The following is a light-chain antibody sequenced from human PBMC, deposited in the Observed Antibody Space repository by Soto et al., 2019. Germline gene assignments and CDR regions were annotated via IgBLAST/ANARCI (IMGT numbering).Light chain of an antibody. Sequence: EIVMTQSPATLSLSPGEGATLSCRASQSVSSNLAWYQQKPGQAPRLLIYDGSTWATGIPDRFCGSGSGTEFTLTISSLQSEDFAVYSCQQYDKRPVTFGGGTKVEIK. J-gene: IGKJ4*01. CDR2: DGS. V-gene: IGKV3-15*01. CDR1: QSVSSN. CDR3: QQYDKRPVT.